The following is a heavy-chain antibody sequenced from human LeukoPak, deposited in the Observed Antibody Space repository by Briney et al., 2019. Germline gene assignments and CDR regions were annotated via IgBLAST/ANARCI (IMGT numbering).Heavy chain of an antibody. CDR1: GGSFSGYY. V-gene: IGHV4-34*01. D-gene: IGHD3-9*01. CDR2: INHSGST. CDR3: EDALRYFDWFPWREDAFDI. Sequence: SETLSLTCAVYGGSFSGYYWSWIRQPPGKRLQWIGEINHSGSTNYNPSLKSRVTISVDTSKNQFSLKLSSVTAADTVFYHAEDALRYFDWFPWREDAFDIWGQGTMVTVSS. J-gene: IGHJ3*02.